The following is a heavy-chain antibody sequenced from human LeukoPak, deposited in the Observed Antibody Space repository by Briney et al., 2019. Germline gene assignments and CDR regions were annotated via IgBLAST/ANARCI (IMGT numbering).Heavy chain of an antibody. V-gene: IGHV4-34*01. CDR2: INHSGSA. CDR3: ARGYIVVVPAAIVQSSYYYYYGMDV. D-gene: IGHD2-2*02. CDR1: GGSFSGYY. J-gene: IGHJ6*02. Sequence: SETLSLTCAVYGGSFSGYYWSWIRQPPGKGLEWIGEINHSGSANYNPSLKSRVTISVDTSKNQFSLKLSSVTAADTAVYYCARGYIVVVPAAIVQSSYYYYYGMDVWGQGTTVTVSS.